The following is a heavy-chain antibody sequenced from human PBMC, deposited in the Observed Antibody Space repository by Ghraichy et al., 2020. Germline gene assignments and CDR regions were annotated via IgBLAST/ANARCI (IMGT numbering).Heavy chain of an antibody. J-gene: IGHJ6*02. D-gene: IGHD3-22*01. V-gene: IGHV1-2*02. CDR1: GYTFTGYY. Sequence: ASVKVSCKASGYTFTGYYMHWVRQAPGQGLEWMGWINPNSGGTNYAQKFQGMVTMTRDTSISTAYMELSRLRSDDTAVYYCARVGYYYDSSGYSYYYYGMDVWGQGTTVTVSS. CDR2: INPNSGGT. CDR3: ARVGYYYDSSGYSYYYYGMDV.